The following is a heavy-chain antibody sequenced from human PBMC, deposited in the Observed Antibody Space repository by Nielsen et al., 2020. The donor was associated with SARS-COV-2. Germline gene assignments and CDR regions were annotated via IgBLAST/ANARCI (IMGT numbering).Heavy chain of an antibody. V-gene: IGHV1-69*13. Sequence: SVKVSCKASGYTFTSYDINWVRQATGQGLEWMGGIIPIFGTANYAQKFQGRVTITADESTSTAYMELSSLRSEDTAVYYCARVSDYYDSSGYSYYFDYWGQGTLVTVSS. J-gene: IGHJ4*02. CDR1: GYTFTSYD. D-gene: IGHD3-22*01. CDR3: ARVSDYYDSSGYSYYFDY. CDR2: IIPIFGTA.